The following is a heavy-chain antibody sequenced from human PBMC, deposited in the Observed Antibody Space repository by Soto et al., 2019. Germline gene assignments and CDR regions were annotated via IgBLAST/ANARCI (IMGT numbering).Heavy chain of an antibody. CDR2: IWYDGCKK. D-gene: IGHD3-3*01. V-gene: IGHV3-33*01. CDR3: ARDASYDSLWSGYYPSRNGMDV. J-gene: IGHJ6*02. Sequence: QVQVVESGGGVVQPGRSLRLSCAASGFTFSSFGMHWVRQAPGKGLEWVSLIWYDGCKKSYGDSVKGRFTISRDNSRSTVYLQMNSLRADDTAVYYCARDASYDSLWSGYYPSRNGMDVWGQGTTVTVSS. CDR1: GFTFSSFG.